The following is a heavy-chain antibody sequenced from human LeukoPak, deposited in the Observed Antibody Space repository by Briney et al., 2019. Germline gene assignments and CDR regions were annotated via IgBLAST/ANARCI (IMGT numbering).Heavy chain of an antibody. CDR2: INQDGSEK. J-gene: IGHJ4*02. V-gene: IGHV3-7*01. CDR1: GFTFNGYW. Sequence: GGSLRLSCAASGFTFNGYWMSWVRQAPGKGLEWVANINQDGSEKRYVDSVQGRFTFSRDNTKNSLFLQMNSLRAEDTAVYYCARLKDDVTKLDYWGQGTLVTVSS. D-gene: IGHD2-8*01. CDR3: ARLKDDVTKLDY.